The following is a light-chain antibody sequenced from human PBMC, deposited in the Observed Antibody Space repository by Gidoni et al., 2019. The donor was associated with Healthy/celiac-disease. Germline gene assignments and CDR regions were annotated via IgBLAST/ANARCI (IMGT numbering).Light chain of an antibody. CDR1: NLGDKY. Sequence: SYELTQPPSVSVSPGHTASITCSGDNLGDKYACWSQQKPGQSHVLVIYQDSKRPSGIPERFSGSNSGNTATLTISGTQAMDEADYYCQAWDSSTVLFGGGTTLTVL. CDR2: QDS. V-gene: IGLV3-1*01. CDR3: QAWDSSTVL. J-gene: IGLJ2*01.